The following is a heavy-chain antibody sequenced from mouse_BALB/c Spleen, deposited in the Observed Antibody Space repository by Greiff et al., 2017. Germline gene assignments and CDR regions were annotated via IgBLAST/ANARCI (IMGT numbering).Heavy chain of an antibody. Sequence: EVMLVESGGDLVKPGGSLKLSCAASGFTFSSYGMSWVRQTPDKRLEWVATISSGGSYTYYPDSVKGRFTISRDNAKNTLYLQMSSLKSEDTAMYYCARRTGTGGGYFDYWGQGTTLTVSS. J-gene: IGHJ2*01. V-gene: IGHV5-6*02. CDR2: ISSGGSYT. D-gene: IGHD4-1*01. CDR1: GFTFSSYG. CDR3: ARRTGTGGGYFDY.